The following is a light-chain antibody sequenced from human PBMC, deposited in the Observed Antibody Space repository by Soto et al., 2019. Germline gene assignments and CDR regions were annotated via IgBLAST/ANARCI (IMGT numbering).Light chain of an antibody. CDR1: QSVSSN. Sequence: EIEMMQSPATLSVSPGERVTLSCRASQSVSSNLAWYQQKLGQAPRLLIYDSSNRATGIPARFSGSRSGTEFTLTISSLQSQDFAVYFCQQYNNWPPYTFGQGTKLEIK. CDR3: QQYNNWPPYT. CDR2: DSS. V-gene: IGKV3-15*01. J-gene: IGKJ2*01.